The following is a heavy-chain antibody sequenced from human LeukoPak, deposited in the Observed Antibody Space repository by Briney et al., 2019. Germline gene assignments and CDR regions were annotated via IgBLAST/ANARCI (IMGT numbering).Heavy chain of an antibody. Sequence: HPGGSLRLSCAASGFTFSSYAMHWVRQAPGKGLEWVAVISYDGSNKYYADSVKGRFTISRDNSKNTLYLQMNSLRAEDTAVYYCARGYDISYYYGMDVWGQGTMVTVSS. J-gene: IGHJ6*02. CDR1: GFTFSSYA. D-gene: IGHD3-9*01. V-gene: IGHV3-30-3*01. CDR3: ARGYDISYYYGMDV. CDR2: ISYDGSNK.